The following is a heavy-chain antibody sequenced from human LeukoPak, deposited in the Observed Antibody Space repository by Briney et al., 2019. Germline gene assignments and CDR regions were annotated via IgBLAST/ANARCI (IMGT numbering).Heavy chain of an antibody. CDR3: ARQNSVAGTVYYYYGMDV. J-gene: IGHJ6*02. CDR1: GGSFSSYY. Sequence: PSETLSLTCAVYGGSFSSYYWSWIRQPPGKGLEWIGYIYYSGSTNYNPSLKSRVTISVDTSKNQFSLRLSSVTAADTAVYYCARQNSVAGTVYYYYGMDVWGQGTTVTVFS. D-gene: IGHD6-19*01. CDR2: IYYSGST. V-gene: IGHV4-59*08.